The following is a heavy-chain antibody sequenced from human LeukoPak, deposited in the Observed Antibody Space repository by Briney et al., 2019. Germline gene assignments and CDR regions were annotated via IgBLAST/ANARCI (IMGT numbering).Heavy chain of an antibody. CDR2: INHTGST. Sequence: SDTLSLTCAVSGYSFSSGYYWDWIRQPPGKGLEWIASINHTGSTYYSPSLKSRVTMSLDTSKNQFSLRLRSVTAADTAVYYCARDNSGALDFWGQGTLVTVSS. V-gene: IGHV4-38-2*02. J-gene: IGHJ4*02. CDR3: ARDNSGALDF. CDR1: GYSFSSGYY. D-gene: IGHD4-23*01.